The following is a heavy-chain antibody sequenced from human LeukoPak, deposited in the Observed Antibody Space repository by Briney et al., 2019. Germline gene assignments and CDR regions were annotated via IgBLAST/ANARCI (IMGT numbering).Heavy chain of an antibody. J-gene: IGHJ6*02. CDR3: ARGYDLRGAYYYYYGMDV. D-gene: IGHD3-3*01. V-gene: IGHV3-30*04. CDR2: ISYDGNNK. Sequence: GGSLRLSCAASGFSFSSYVMHWLRQAPGKGLEWVAVISYDGNNKYYADSVKGRFTISGDNSKNTLYLQMNSLRAEDTAVYYCARGYDLRGAYYYYYGMDVWGQGTTVTVSS. CDR1: GFSFSSYV.